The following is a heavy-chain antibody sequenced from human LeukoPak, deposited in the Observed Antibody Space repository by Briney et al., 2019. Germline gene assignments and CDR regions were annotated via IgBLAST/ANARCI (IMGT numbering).Heavy chain of an antibody. CDR3: ARATTYDILTGYSDY. Sequence: GGSLRLSCAASGFTFSNYGMNWVRQAPGKGLEWVSGITGSGGNTYYADSVKGRFTISRDNSKNTMYLQMNSLRAEDTAVYYCARATTYDILTGYSDYWGQGTLVTVSS. J-gene: IGHJ4*02. V-gene: IGHV3-23*01. CDR1: GFTFSNYG. CDR2: ITGSGGNT. D-gene: IGHD3-9*01.